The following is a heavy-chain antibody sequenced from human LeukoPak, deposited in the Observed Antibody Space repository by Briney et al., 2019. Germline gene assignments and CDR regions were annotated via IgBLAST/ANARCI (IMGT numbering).Heavy chain of an antibody. J-gene: IGHJ6*02. Sequence: GGSLRLSCAASGFTFTNAWMSWVRQAPGKGLEWVGRVKCKTDGGTTDYAAPVKGRFTISRDDSKNTAYLQMNSLKTEDTAVYYCTRPRTVTTDKLEDVWGQGTTVTVSS. D-gene: IGHD4-17*01. CDR2: VKCKTDGGTT. V-gene: IGHV3-15*01. CDR1: GFTFTNAW. CDR3: TRPRTVTTDKLEDV.